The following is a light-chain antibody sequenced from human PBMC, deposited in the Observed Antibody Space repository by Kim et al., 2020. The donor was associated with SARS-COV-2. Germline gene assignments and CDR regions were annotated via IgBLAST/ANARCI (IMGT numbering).Light chain of an antibody. Sequence: DVQMTQSPSTLSASVGDRVIITCRASQSISSWLAWYQQKPGKAPKLLIYKASSLESGVPSRFSGSGSGTEFTLTISSLQAEDFATYFCQQYYSDWTFGQGTKVDIK. CDR2: KAS. J-gene: IGKJ1*01. CDR1: QSISSW. V-gene: IGKV1-5*03. CDR3: QQYYSDWT.